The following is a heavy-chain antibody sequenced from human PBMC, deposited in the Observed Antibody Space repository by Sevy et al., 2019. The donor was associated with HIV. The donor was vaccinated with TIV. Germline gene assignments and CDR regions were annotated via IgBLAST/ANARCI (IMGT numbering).Heavy chain of an antibody. CDR3: AKCRGDRNSFYNGLDA. CDR1: GFTFSNYA. J-gene: IGHJ6*02. CDR2: IIGSSGNT. V-gene: IGHV3-23*01. Sequence: GGSLRLSCAASGFTFSNYAMTWVRQAPGRGLEWVSAIIGSSGNTKYADAVKGRFTISRDNSKNTLYLQMDSLRAEDTALYYCAKCRGDRNSFYNGLDAWGQGTTVTVSS. D-gene: IGHD3-10*01.